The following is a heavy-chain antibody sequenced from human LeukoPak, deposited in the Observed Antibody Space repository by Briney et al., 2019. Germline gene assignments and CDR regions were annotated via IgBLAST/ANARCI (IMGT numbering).Heavy chain of an antibody. D-gene: IGHD6-19*01. CDR1: GFTFSSYE. J-gene: IGHJ4*02. Sequence: GASLRLSCAASGFTFSSYEMNWVRQAPGKGLEWVSYISSSGSTIYYADSVKGRFTISRDNAKNSLYLQMNSLRAEDTAVYYCARDHGAVAGTNGFDYWGQGTLVTVSS. CDR3: ARDHGAVAGTNGFDY. V-gene: IGHV3-48*03. CDR2: ISSSGSTI.